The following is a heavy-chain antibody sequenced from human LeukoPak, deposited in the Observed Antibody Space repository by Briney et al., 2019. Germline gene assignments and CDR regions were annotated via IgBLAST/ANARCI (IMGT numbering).Heavy chain of an antibody. Sequence: ASVKVSCKASGYTFTGYYMHWVRQAPGQGLEWMGWINPNSGGTNYAQKFQGRVTMTRDTSISTAYMELSRLRSDDTAVYYCARGAAISRGYSYGYMLKYFDYWGQGTLVTVSS. J-gene: IGHJ4*02. V-gene: IGHV1-2*02. CDR3: ARGAAISRGYSYGYMLKYFDY. D-gene: IGHD5-18*01. CDR2: INPNSGGT. CDR1: GYTFTGYY.